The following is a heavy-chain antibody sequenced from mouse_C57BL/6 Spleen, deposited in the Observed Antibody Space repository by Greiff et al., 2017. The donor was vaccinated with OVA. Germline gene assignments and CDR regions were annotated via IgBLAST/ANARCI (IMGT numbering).Heavy chain of an antibody. CDR2: IDPEDGET. Sequence: VQLKESGAELVKPGASVKLSCTASGFNIKDYYMHWVKQRTEQGLEWIGRIDPEDGETKYAPKFPGKAPITADTSSNTAYLQLSSLTSEDTAVYYCARDGNYAAWFAYWGQGTLVTVSA. CDR1: GFNIKDYY. D-gene: IGHD2-1*01. J-gene: IGHJ3*01. V-gene: IGHV14-2*01. CDR3: ARDGNYAAWFAY.